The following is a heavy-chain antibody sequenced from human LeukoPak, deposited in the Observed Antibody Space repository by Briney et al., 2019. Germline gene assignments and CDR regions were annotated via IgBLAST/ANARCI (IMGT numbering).Heavy chain of an antibody. CDR1: GYTFSDYY. J-gene: IGHJ4*02. CDR2: INPNSGGT. Sequence: ASVKVSCKASGYTFSDYYTHWVRQAPGQGLEWMGWINPNSGGTRYAQQFQGRVTMTRDPSIGTVYMELSTLRSDDTAVYYCARDLSTSSNWELDYWGRGTLVTVSS. V-gene: IGHV1-2*02. CDR3: ARDLSTSSNWELDY. D-gene: IGHD1-1*01.